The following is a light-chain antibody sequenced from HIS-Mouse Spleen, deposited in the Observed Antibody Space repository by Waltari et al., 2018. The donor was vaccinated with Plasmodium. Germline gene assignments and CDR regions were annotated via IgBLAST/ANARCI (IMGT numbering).Light chain of an antibody. CDR3: SSYTSSSTYVV. CDR1: SSDVGGYNY. Sequence: QSALTQPASVSGSPGQSITISCTGTSSDVGGYNYVSWYQQPPCKAPKLIIYEVSNRPSWVSNRSPGSKSGNTASLTISGLQAEDEADYYCSSYTSSSTYVVFGGGTKLTVL. CDR2: EVS. V-gene: IGLV2-14*01. J-gene: IGLJ2*01.